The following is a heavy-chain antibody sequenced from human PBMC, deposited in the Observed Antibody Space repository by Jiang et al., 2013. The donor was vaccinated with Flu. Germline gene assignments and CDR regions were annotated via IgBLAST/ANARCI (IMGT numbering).Heavy chain of an antibody. D-gene: IGHD3-3*01. J-gene: IGHJ6*02. CDR2: ISYDGSNK. Sequence: VQLVESGGGVVQPGRSLRLSCAAPGFTFSSYAMHWVRQAPGKGLEWVAVISYDGSNKYYADSVKGRFTISRDNSKNTLYLQMNSLRAEDTAVYYCAREGVLRFLECPLGMDVWGQG. CDR3: AREGVLRFLECPLGMDV. CDR1: GFTFSSYA. V-gene: IGHV3-30-3*01.